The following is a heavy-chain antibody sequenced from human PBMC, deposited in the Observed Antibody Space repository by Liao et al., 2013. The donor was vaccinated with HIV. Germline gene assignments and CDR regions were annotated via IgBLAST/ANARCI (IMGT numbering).Heavy chain of an antibody. Sequence: QVQLQESGPGLVKPSETLSLTCTVSGGSISTGSYFWGWIRQPPGKGLEWIGSIHYGGSTYYKPSLKSRVTISVDTSKNQFSLKLSSVTAADTAVYYCARGPLGRECSGGTCLSWGQGTLVTVSS. V-gene: IGHV4-39*07. CDR3: ARGPLGRECSGGTCLS. J-gene: IGHJ5*02. D-gene: IGHD2-15*01. CDR1: GGSISTGSYF. CDR2: IHYGGST.